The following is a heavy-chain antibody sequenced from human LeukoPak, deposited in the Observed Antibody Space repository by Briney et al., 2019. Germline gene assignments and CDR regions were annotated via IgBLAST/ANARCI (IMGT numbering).Heavy chain of an antibody. D-gene: IGHD2-8*01. CDR3: ARQWAPDY. Sequence: PSETLSLTCAVYGGSFSGYYWSWIRQPPGKGLEWIGEINHSGSINYNPSLKSRVTISVDTSKNQFSLKLSSVTAADTAVYYCARQWAPDYWGQGTLVTVSS. CDR1: GGSFSGYY. CDR2: INHSGSI. V-gene: IGHV4-34*01. J-gene: IGHJ4*02.